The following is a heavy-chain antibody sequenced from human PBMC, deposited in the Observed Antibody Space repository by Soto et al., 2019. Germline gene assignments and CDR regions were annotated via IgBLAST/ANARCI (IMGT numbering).Heavy chain of an antibody. CDR3: ARVSRKQVGYYFGMDV. CDR1: GGSISSDDYY. J-gene: IGHJ6*02. V-gene: IGHV4-30-4*01. Sequence: QVQLQESGPGLVKPSQTLSLTCTVSGGSISSDDYYWSWIRQPPGKGLEWIAYIYYTGSTYYNPSLKSRVIISVDTPKNQFSLKVSSVTASDTAVYYRARVSRKQVGYYFGMDVWGQGTTVTVSS. CDR2: IYYTGST.